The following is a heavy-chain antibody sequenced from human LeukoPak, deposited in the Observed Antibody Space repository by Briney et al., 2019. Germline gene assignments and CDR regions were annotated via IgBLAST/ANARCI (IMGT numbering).Heavy chain of an antibody. Sequence: GGSLRLSCAASGFTFDDYAMHWVRQAPGKGLEWVSGISWNSGSIGYADSVKGRFTISRDKSKNTLYLQMNSLRAEDTAVYYCARTPGGSGNLFDYWGQGTLVTVSS. D-gene: IGHD3-10*01. CDR3: ARTPGGSGNLFDY. CDR2: ISWNSGSI. V-gene: IGHV3-9*01. J-gene: IGHJ4*02. CDR1: GFTFDDYA.